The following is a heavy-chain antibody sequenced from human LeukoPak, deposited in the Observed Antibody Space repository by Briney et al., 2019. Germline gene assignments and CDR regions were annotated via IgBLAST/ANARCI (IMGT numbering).Heavy chain of an antibody. CDR2: ISSSSSYT. CDR3: ATTPYYYYYGMDV. J-gene: IGHJ6*02. Sequence: GGSLRLSCAASGFTFSDYYMSWIRQAPGKGLEWVSYISSSSSYTNYADSVKGRFTISRDNAKNSLYLQMNGLRAEDTAVYYCATTPYYYYYGMDVWGQGTTVTVSS. CDR1: GFTFSDYY. V-gene: IGHV3-11*06.